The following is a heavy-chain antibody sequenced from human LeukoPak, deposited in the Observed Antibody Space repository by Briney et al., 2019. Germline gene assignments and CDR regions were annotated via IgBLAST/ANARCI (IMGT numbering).Heavy chain of an antibody. CDR3: ARDPYYDSSGYYLDY. Sequence: GGSLRLPCAASGFTFSSYGMHWVRQAPGKGLEWVAVIWYDGSNKYYADSVKGRFTISRDNSKNTLYLQMNSLRAEDTAVYYCARDPYYDSSGYYLDYWGQGTLVTVSS. CDR1: GFTFSSYG. J-gene: IGHJ4*02. CDR2: IWYDGSNK. D-gene: IGHD3-22*01. V-gene: IGHV3-33*01.